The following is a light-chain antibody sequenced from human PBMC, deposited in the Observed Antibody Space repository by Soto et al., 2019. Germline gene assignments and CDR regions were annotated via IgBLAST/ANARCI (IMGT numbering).Light chain of an antibody. Sequence: QSALTQPASVSGSPGQSITISCTGTSSDVGGSNDVCWYQQHPGKAPKLMIYDVSNRPSGVSKRFSGYKAGNTASPTISGLPDEDEAEYYCSSYTSTSTYVFGTGTKLTVL. CDR2: DVS. V-gene: IGLV2-14*01. CDR1: SSDVGGSND. J-gene: IGLJ1*01. CDR3: SSYTSTSTYV.